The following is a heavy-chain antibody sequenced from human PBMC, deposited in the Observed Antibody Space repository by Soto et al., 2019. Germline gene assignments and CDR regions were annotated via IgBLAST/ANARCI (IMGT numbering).Heavy chain of an antibody. D-gene: IGHD5-12*01. Sequence: QVQLVQSGAEVNKPGPSVKVSCNASGYTFTSYGISWVRQAPGQGLEWMGWISAYNCNTNYAQKLQGKVTMTTDTSTSTAYMELRSLRSDDTAVYYCARDRNGYSGYASGYAFDIWGQGTMVTVSS. V-gene: IGHV1-18*01. CDR1: GYTFTSYG. CDR2: ISAYNCNT. CDR3: ARDRNGYSGYASGYAFDI. J-gene: IGHJ3*02.